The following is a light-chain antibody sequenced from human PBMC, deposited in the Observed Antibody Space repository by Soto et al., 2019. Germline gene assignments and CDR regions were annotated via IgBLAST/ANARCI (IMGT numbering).Light chain of an antibody. Sequence: QSALAQPASVSGSPGQSITISCTCTNGDIGFYNYVSWYQQHPGEAPKLIIYEVAKRPSGVSSRFSGSKSGNTASLTISGLQAEDEADYHCSSYTSSSPLYVFGTGTKVTVL. CDR1: NGDIGFYNY. V-gene: IGLV2-14*01. CDR3: SSYTSSSPLYV. CDR2: EVA. J-gene: IGLJ1*01.